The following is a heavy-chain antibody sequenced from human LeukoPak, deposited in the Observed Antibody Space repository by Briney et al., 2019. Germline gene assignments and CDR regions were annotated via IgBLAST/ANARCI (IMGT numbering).Heavy chain of an antibody. V-gene: IGHV4-59*01. Sequence: SETLSLTCTVSAGSISSYYWNWIRQVPGKGLEWIGYIFYGANTYYNPSLKDRVTMSMDTSKSQVSLKLTSVTAADTAVHYCASGTIFGVIAPYCFHSWGQGTLVTVSS. CDR3: ASGTIFGVIAPYCFHS. CDR2: IFYGANT. CDR1: AGSISSYY. J-gene: IGHJ4*02. D-gene: IGHD3-3*01.